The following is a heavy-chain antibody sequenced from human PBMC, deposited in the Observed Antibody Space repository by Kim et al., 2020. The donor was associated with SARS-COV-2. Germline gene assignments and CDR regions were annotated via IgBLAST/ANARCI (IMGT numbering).Heavy chain of an antibody. J-gene: IGHJ4*01. CDR3: AREGVRGVIFRHLEY. V-gene: IGHV3-48*02. CDR1: GFTFSSYS. CDR2: ISSSSSTI. Sequence: GGSLRLSCAASGFTFSSYSMNWVRQAPGKGLEWVSYISSSSSTIYYADSVKGRFTISRDNAKNSLYLQMNSLRDEDTAVYYCAREGVRGVIFRHLEYWGQEPWSPSPQ. D-gene: IGHD3-10*01.